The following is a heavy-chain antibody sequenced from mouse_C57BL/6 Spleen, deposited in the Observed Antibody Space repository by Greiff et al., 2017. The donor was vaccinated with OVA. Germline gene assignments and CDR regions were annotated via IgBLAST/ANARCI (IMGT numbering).Heavy chain of an antibody. CDR2: IDPSDSET. V-gene: IGHV1-52*01. Sequence: QVQLQQPGAELVRPGSSVKLSCKASGYTFTSYWMHWVKQRPIQGLEWIGNIDPSDSETHYNQKFKDKATLTVDKSSSTAYMQLSSLTSEDSAVYYCARMKDITTAFDYWGQGTTFTVSS. J-gene: IGHJ2*01. CDR1: GYTFTSYW. D-gene: IGHD1-2*01. CDR3: ARMKDITTAFDY.